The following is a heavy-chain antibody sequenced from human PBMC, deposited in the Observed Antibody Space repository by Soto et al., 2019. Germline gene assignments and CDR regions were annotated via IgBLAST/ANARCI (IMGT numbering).Heavy chain of an antibody. J-gene: IGHJ5*02. D-gene: IGHD1-1*01. CDR1: GLTFSGSA. Sequence: GGSLRLSCAASGLTFSGSAVHWVRQASGKGLEWVGRIGSKANNYATAYAASVQGRFTISRDDSKNTAYLQMNSLKTEDTAVYYCIFVQLERPAWFDPWGQGTLVTVSS. V-gene: IGHV3-73*01. CDR2: IGSKANNYAT. CDR3: IFVQLERPAWFDP.